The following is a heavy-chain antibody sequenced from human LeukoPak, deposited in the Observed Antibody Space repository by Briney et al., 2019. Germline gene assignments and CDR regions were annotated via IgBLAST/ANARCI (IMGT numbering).Heavy chain of an antibody. V-gene: IGHV1-18*01. J-gene: IGHJ4*02. CDR2: ISAYNGNT. D-gene: IGHD6-19*01. CDR3: AKDGLVLRPFDY. CDR1: GYTFTNYG. Sequence: ASVKVSCKTSGYTFTNYGISWVRQAPGQGLEWMGWISAYNGNTNYTQNLQGRVTMTTDTSTSTAYMELRSLRSDDTAVYYCAKDGLVLRPFDYWGQGTLVTVSS.